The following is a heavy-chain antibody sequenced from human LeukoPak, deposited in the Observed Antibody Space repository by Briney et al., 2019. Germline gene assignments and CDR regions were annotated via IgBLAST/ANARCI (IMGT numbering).Heavy chain of an antibody. CDR3: ARVDSFGWYYYYMDV. Sequence: PGGSLRLFCAASGFTFSSYEMNWVRQAPGKGLEWVSYISASGSTIYYADSVKGRFTISRDNAKNSLFLQMNSLRAEDTAVYYCARVDSFGWYYYYMDVWGKGTTVTISS. D-gene: IGHD3-9*01. V-gene: IGHV3-48*03. CDR1: GFTFSSYE. CDR2: ISASGSTI. J-gene: IGHJ6*03.